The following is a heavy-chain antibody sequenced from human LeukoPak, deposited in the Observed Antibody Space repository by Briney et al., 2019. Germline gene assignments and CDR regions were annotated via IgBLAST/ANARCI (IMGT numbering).Heavy chain of an antibody. Sequence: SETLSLTCTVSGGSISSTSYYWGWIRQPPGKGLEWIGNILYSGSTYYNPSLKSRVTISADTSKNQCSLRLSSVTAADTAVYYCARYQRGDFRNFDYWGQGTLLTVSS. CDR2: ILYSGST. D-gene: IGHD4-17*01. CDR1: GGSISSTSYY. V-gene: IGHV4-39*01. J-gene: IGHJ4*02. CDR3: ARYQRGDFRNFDY.